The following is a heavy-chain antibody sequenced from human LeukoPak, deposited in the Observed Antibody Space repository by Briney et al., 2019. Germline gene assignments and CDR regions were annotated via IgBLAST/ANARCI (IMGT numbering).Heavy chain of an antibody. V-gene: IGHV3-23*01. Sequence: GGSLRLSCAASGFTFSTYAINWVRQAPGKGLEWISAIGQSGNTIYYADSVKGRFIISRDNSKNTLYLQLNSLRAEDTAVYYCARAATSHLRYFDSGGQEPLVPVSP. J-gene: IGHJ4*02. CDR2: IGQSGNTI. D-gene: IGHD3-16*01. CDR3: ARAATSHLRYFDS. CDR1: GFTFSTYA.